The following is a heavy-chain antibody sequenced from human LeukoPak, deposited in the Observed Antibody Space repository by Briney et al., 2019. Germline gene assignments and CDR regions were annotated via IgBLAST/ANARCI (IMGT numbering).Heavy chain of an antibody. CDR1: GGSISSYY. CDR2: INHSGST. Sequence: SETLSLTCTVSGGSISSYYWSWIRQPPGKGLEWIGEINHSGSTNYNPSLKSRVTISEDTSKNQFSLKLSSVTAADTAVYYCARGLDYHFDYWGQGTLVTVSS. CDR3: ARGLDYHFDY. D-gene: IGHD4/OR15-4a*01. V-gene: IGHV4-34*01. J-gene: IGHJ4*02.